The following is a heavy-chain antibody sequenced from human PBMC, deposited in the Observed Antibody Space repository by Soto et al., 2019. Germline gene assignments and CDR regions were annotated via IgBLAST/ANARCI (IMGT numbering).Heavy chain of an antibody. J-gene: IGHJ6*02. CDR1: GGSISSYY. Sequence: SETLSLTCTVSGGSISSYYWSWIRQPAGKGLEWIGYISNSGNTAYNPSLNSRGTISVDKPKNQFSLKLSSVTAADTAVYYCTRRFSYGSGKYGIDLWGQGTTVTVSS. V-gene: IGHV4-4*08. D-gene: IGHD3-10*01. CDR2: ISNSGNT. CDR3: TRRFSYGSGKYGIDL.